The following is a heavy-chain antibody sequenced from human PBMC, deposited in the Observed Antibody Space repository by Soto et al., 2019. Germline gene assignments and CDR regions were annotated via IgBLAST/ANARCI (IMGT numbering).Heavy chain of an antibody. CDR1: GFTFSNAW. CDR2: IKSKTDGGTT. D-gene: IGHD3-22*01. CDR3: TTDAYYYDSSGYYREYFDY. J-gene: IGHJ4*02. Sequence: PGGSLRLSCAASGFTFSNAWMNWVRQAPGKGLEWVGRIKSKTDGGTTDYAAPVKGRFTISRDDSKNTLYLQMNSLKTEDTAVYYCTTDAYYYDSSGYYREYFDYWGQGTLVTVSS. V-gene: IGHV3-15*07.